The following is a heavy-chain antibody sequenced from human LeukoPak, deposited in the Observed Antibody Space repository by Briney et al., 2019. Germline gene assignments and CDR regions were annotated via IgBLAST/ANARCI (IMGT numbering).Heavy chain of an antibody. CDR2: IYSGGST. CDR1: GGSFSGRSYY. D-gene: IGHD1-1*01. CDR3: VKPYHHQDASGSITTAFYFDL. J-gene: IGHJ4*02. Sequence: SETLSLTCTVSGGSFSGRSYYWAWIRQSPGKGLEWIGSIYSGGSTFYTPSLKSRVAISVDTSKNHFSLRLSSATAADTAVYYCVKPYHHQDASGSITTAFYFDLWGQGILVTVSS. V-gene: IGHV4-39*01.